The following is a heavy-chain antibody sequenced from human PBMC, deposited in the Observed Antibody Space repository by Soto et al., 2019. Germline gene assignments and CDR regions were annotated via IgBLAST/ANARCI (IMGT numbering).Heavy chain of an antibody. D-gene: IGHD2-8*01. CDR2: ISPYNGDT. V-gene: IGHV1-18*01. J-gene: IGHJ5*02. CDR1: GYTFISYG. CDR3: ARAGGGYCTNGVCYGDNWFDP. Sequence: QVQLAQSGPEMKKPGASVTVSCKASGYTFISYGITWVRQAPGQGLEWVGWISPYNGDTNYAQSFQGRLSMTTDASTSTAYMYLRRLGSDDTAVYYCARAGGGYCTNGVCYGDNWFDPWGQGTLVSVSS.